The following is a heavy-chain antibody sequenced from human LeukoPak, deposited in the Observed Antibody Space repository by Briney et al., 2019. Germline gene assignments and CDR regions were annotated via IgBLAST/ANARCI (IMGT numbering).Heavy chain of an antibody. CDR2: ISWNCGSI. J-gene: IGHJ4*02. Sequence: PGRSLRLSCAASGFTFDDYAMHWVRQAPGKGLEWVSGISWNCGSIGYADSVKGRFTISRDNAKNSLYLQMNSLRAEDTAVYYCAKDSPLVEMATINPLFDYWGQGTLVTVSS. CDR1: GFTFDDYA. D-gene: IGHD5-24*01. V-gene: IGHV3-9*01. CDR3: AKDSPLVEMATINPLFDY.